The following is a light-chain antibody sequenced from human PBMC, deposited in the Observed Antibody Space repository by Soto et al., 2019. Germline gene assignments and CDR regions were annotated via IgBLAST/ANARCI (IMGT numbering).Light chain of an antibody. Sequence: QSALTQPPSASGSPGQSVTISCTGTSSDIGGYNSVSWYQQHPGKAPKLMIYGVNKRPLGVPERFSGSESGNTASLTVSGLQADDEADYYCSSSAGTNSFVLFGGGTKLTVL. CDR3: SSSAGTNSFVL. V-gene: IGLV2-8*01. CDR2: GVN. J-gene: IGLJ3*02. CDR1: SSDIGGYNS.